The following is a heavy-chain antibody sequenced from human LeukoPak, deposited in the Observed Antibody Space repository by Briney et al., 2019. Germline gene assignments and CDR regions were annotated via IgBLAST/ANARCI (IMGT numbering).Heavy chain of an antibody. Sequence: GGSLRLSCAASGFTFSSYSMNWVRQAPGKGLEWVSSISSSSSYIHYADSVKGRFTISRDNAKNSLYLQMNSLRAEDTAVYYCAGDHCSSTSCYGGFDYWGQGTLVTVSS. CDR2: ISSSSSYI. J-gene: IGHJ4*02. CDR1: GFTFSSYS. CDR3: AGDHCSSTSCYGGFDY. D-gene: IGHD2-2*01. V-gene: IGHV3-21*01.